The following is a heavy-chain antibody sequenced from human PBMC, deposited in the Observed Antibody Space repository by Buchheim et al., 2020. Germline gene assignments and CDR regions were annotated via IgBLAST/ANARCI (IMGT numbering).Heavy chain of an antibody. D-gene: IGHD1-7*01. Sequence: QVQLQESGPGLVKPSETLSLTCTVSGGSVGSGSYYWSWIRQPPGKGLEWIGYIYYSGSTNYNPSLKSRVTISVDTSTNQFSLKLSSVTAADTAVYYCARTGTTDYYYYGMDVWGQGTT. CDR2: IYYSGST. J-gene: IGHJ6*02. CDR3: ARTGTTDYYYYGMDV. V-gene: IGHV4-61*01. CDR1: GGSVGSGSYY.